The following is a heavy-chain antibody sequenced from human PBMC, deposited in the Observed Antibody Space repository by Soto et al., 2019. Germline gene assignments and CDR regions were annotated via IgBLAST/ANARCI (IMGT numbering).Heavy chain of an antibody. D-gene: IGHD3-16*02. Sequence: GGSLRLSCAASGFTFSSYWMSWVRQAPGKGLEWVANIKQDGSEKYYVDSVKGRFTISRDNAKNSLYLQMNSLRAEDTAVYYCARDYDYLWGSYRPLFDYWGQGTLVTVSS. CDR1: GFTFSSYW. V-gene: IGHV3-7*03. CDR2: IKQDGSEK. J-gene: IGHJ4*02. CDR3: ARDYDYLWGSYRPLFDY.